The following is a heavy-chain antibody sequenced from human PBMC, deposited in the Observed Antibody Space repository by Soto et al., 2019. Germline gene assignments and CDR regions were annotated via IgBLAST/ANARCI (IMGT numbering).Heavy chain of an antibody. V-gene: IGHV3-74*01. CDR2: LNPDGSDT. CDR3: ARDPDTSGYYVFDY. J-gene: IGHJ4*02. Sequence: PGGSLRLSCAASGFSFSNYWMHWVRQAPGSGLVWVSRLNPDGSDTDYADSVKGRFTISRDTAKDTLYLQMNSLRAEDTAVYYCARDPDTSGYYVFDYWGQGTLVTVSS. D-gene: IGHD3-22*01. CDR1: GFSFSNYW.